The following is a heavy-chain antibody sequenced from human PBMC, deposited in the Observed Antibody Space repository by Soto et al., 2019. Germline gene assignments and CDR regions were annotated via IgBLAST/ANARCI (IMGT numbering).Heavy chain of an antibody. V-gene: IGHV4-31*03. CDR1: GCSISSGGYY. CDR2: IYYSGST. CDR3: ARGSVLDFLSFGMDD. D-gene: IGHD2-15*01. J-gene: IGHJ6*01. Sequence: SEPLSLTCTVSGCSISSGGYYWSWIRQHPGKGLEWIGYIYYSGSTYYNPSLKSRVTISVDTSKNQFSLKLSSVTAADTAVYYCARGSVLDFLSFGMDDCGQGSKFTVCS.